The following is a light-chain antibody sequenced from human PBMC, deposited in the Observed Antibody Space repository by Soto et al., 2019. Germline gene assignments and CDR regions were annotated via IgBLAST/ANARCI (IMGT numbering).Light chain of an antibody. CDR3: QTWGTGIQV. Sequence: QPVLTQSPSASASLGASVKLTCTLSSGHSSYAIAWHQQQPEKGPRYFMKLNSDGSHSKGDGIPDRFSGSSSGAERYLTISRLQSEDEADYYCQTWGTGIQVFGTGTKVTVL. CDR1: SGHSSYA. J-gene: IGLJ1*01. V-gene: IGLV4-69*01. CDR2: LNSDGSH.